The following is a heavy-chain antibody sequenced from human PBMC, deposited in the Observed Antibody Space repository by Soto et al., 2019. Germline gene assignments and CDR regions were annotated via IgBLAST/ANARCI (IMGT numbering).Heavy chain of an antibody. CDR2: IYYSGST. Sequence: LPETLSLTCTVSGGSISSYYWSWIRQPPGKGLEWIGYIYYSGSTNYNPSLKSRVTISVDTSKNQFSLKLSSVTAADTAVYYCARAPEYGDYDYWGQGTLVTVSS. J-gene: IGHJ4*02. D-gene: IGHD4-17*01. CDR3: ARAPEYGDYDY. CDR1: GGSISSYY. V-gene: IGHV4-59*01.